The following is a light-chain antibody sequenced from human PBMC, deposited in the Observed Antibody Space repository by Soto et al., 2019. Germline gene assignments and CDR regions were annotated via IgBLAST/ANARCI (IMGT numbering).Light chain of an antibody. Sequence: QSVLTQPPSAYGNPGQRVTISCSGSSSNIGSNYVYWYQQLPGTAPKLLIYRNNQRPSGFPDRFSGSKSGTSASLAISGLRSEDEADYYWAAWDDSLSGVFGGGTKVTVL. V-gene: IGLV1-47*01. J-gene: IGLJ2*01. CDR1: SSNIGSNY. CDR3: AAWDDSLSGV. CDR2: RNN.